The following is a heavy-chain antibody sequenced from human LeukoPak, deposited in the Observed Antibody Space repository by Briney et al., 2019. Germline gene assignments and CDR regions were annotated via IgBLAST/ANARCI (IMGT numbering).Heavy chain of an antibody. Sequence: SETLSLTCTVSGGSVSIYYWSWLKQPPGKGLEYIGYIYFTGSTYYQPSPRSRVTISVDTSKWQFSLRLSSVSAADTAVYYCARDATAGNFDYWGQGTLVTVSS. D-gene: IGHD6-13*01. CDR2: IYFTGST. CDR1: GGSVSIYY. CDR3: ARDATAGNFDY. J-gene: IGHJ4*02. V-gene: IGHV4-59*02.